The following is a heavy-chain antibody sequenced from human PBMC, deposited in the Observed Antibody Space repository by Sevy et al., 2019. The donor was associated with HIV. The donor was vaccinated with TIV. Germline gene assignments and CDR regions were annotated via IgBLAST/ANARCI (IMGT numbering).Heavy chain of an antibody. J-gene: IGHJ4*02. CDR3: ATTKDYYENSGDPFDY. CDR1: GYTLTELS. CDR2: FDPEDDET. Sequence: ASVKVSCKVSGYTLTELSMHWVRQVPGKGLEWMGSFDPEDDETIYAQKFQGRVTMTEDTSTGTAYMELSSLRSEDTAVDYCATTKDYYENSGDPFDYWGQGTLVTVSS. V-gene: IGHV1-24*01. D-gene: IGHD3-22*01.